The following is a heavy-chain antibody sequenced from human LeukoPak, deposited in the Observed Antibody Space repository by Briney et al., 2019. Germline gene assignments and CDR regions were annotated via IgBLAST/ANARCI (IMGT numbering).Heavy chain of an antibody. Sequence: PGGSLRLSCAASGFTFSSYGMHWVRQAPGKGLEWVAVISYDGSNKYYADSVKGRFTISRDNSKNTLYLQMNSLRAEDTAVYYCAKGTGWASYYFDSWGQGTLVTVSS. D-gene: IGHD3-10*01. CDR2: ISYDGSNK. V-gene: IGHV3-30*18. CDR3: AKGTGWASYYFDS. CDR1: GFTFSSYG. J-gene: IGHJ4*02.